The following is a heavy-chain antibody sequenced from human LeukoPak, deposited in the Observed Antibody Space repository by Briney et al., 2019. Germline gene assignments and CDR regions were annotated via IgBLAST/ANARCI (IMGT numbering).Heavy chain of an antibody. CDR2: IYSGGST. D-gene: IGHD1-26*01. CDR3: ERDIGYSGSD. V-gene: IGHV3-66*01. Sequence: GGSLRLSCAASGFIVTSNYMSWVRQAPGKGLEWVSVIYSGGSTYYADSVKGRFTISRDSSKNTLYLQMNSLRAEDPAVYYCERDIGYSGSDWGQGTLVTVSS. J-gene: IGHJ4*02. CDR1: GFIVTSNY.